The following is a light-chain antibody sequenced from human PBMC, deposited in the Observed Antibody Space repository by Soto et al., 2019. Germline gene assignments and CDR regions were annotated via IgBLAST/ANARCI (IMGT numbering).Light chain of an antibody. CDR1: QSISGW. CDR3: QKYVFYRGT. CDR2: DAS. Sequence: DIQMTQSPSALSASVGDRVTITCRASQSISGWLAWFQQKPGKAPKLLIYDASSLESGVPSRFSGSGSGTEFPLTITSRQPDDFATYYCQKYVFYRGTFGQGTKVKTK. V-gene: IGKV1-5*01. J-gene: IGKJ1*01.